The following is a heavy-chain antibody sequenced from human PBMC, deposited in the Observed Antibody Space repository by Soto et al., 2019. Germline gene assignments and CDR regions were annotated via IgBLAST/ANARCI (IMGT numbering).Heavy chain of an antibody. V-gene: IGHV4-31*03. J-gene: IGHJ6*02. CDR3: ARVFGFGGMDV. CDR2: IYYSGST. Sequence: KSSETLSLTCTVSGGSISSGGYYWSWIRQHPGKGLEWIGYIYYSGSTYYNPSLKSRVTISVDTSKNQFSLKLSSVTAADTAVYYCARVFGFGGMDVWGQGTTVTVSS. CDR1: GGSISSGGYY. D-gene: IGHD3-10*01.